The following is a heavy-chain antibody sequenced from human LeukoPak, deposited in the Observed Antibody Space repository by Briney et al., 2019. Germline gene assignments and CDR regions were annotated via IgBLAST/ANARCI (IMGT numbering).Heavy chain of an antibody. Sequence: SGPTLVNPTQTLTLTCTFSAFSLSTSGVGVVWIRQPPGKGLEWIGSIYYSGSTYYNPSLKSRVTISVDTSKNQFSLKLSSVTAADTAVYYCWLQRMVAAYFDSWGQGTLVTVSS. CDR1: AFSLSTSGVG. D-gene: IGHD2-15*01. CDR3: WLQRMVAAYFDS. CDR2: IYYSGST. V-gene: IGHV4-39*07. J-gene: IGHJ4*02.